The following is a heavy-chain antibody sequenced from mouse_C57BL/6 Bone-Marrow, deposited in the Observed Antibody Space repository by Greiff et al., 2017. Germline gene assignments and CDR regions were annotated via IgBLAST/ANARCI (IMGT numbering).Heavy chain of an antibody. CDR1: GFTFSSYA. CDR2: ISDGGSYT. D-gene: IGHD2-2*01. V-gene: IGHV5-4*01. Sequence: EVKLVESGGGLVKPGGSLKLSCAASGFTFSSYAMSWVRQTPEKRLEWVATISDGGSYTYYPDNVKGRFTISRDNAKNNLYLQMSQLKSEDTAMYYCARDMVTTRGYAMDYWGQGTSVTVSS. CDR3: ARDMVTTRGYAMDY. J-gene: IGHJ4*01.